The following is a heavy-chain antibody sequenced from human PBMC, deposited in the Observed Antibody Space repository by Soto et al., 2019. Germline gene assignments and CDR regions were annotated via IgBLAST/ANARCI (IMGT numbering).Heavy chain of an antibody. D-gene: IGHD5-18*01. CDR3: ARRLSYGPVDF. CDR1: GGSFSGYY. CDR2: INHSGST. J-gene: IGHJ4*02. Sequence: SETLSLTCAVYGGSFSGYYWSWIRQPPGKGLEWIGEINHSGSTNYNPSLKSRVTISVDTSKNQFSLKLSSVTAADTAVYYCARRLSYGPVDFWGQGTLVTV. V-gene: IGHV4-34*01.